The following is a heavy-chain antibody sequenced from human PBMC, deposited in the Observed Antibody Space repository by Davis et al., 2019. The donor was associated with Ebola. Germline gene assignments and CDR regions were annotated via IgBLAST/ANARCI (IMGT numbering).Heavy chain of an antibody. CDR2: IYSGGST. CDR3: ATYYYDSSGYSP. D-gene: IGHD3-22*01. CDR1: GFTVSSNY. J-gene: IGHJ5*02. V-gene: IGHV3-66*01. Sequence: GESLKISCAASGFTVSSNYMSWVRQAPGKGLEWVSVIYSGGSTYYADSVKGRFTISRDNSKNTLYLQMNSLRAEDTAVYYCATYYYDSSGYSPWGQGTLVTVSS.